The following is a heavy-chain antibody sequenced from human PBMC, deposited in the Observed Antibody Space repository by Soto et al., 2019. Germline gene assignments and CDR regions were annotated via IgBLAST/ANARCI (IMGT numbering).Heavy chain of an antibody. D-gene: IGHD7-27*01. CDR2: ISSSSSYI. Sequence: EVQLVESGGGLVKPGGSLRLSCAASGFTFSSYSMNWVRQAPGKGLEWVSSISSSSSYIYYADSVKGRFTISRDNAKNSLYLQMNSLRAEDTAVYYCASLAQRTGDYRDAFDIWGQGTMVTVSS. CDR3: ASLAQRTGDYRDAFDI. V-gene: IGHV3-21*01. CDR1: GFTFSSYS. J-gene: IGHJ3*02.